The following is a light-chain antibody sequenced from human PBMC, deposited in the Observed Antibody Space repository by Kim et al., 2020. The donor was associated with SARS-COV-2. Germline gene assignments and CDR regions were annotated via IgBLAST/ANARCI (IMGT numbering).Light chain of an antibody. CDR2: KAS. V-gene: IGKV1-5*03. CDR1: QNVNTW. CDR3: QQYNDYPLT. Sequence: TFVGDTVTITCQASQNVNTWLAWFQQKPGKAPKLLIYKASTLESGVPARFSGSGSGTEFTLTISSLQPDDFATYYCQQYNDYPLTFGQGTKVDIK. J-gene: IGKJ1*01.